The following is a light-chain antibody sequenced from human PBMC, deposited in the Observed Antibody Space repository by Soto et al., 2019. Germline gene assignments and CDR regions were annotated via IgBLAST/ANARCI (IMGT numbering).Light chain of an antibody. CDR1: HDINRW. CDR2: AAS. J-gene: IGKJ1*01. CDR3: QQYESFPWT. V-gene: IGKV1-5*01. Sequence: DIQLTQSPSTLSGSVGDTVTITCRASHDINRWLAWYQQKPGKPPKLLIYAASGLDSGVPSRLSGSGCGTEFTLNITGLQHEHFAPFYCQQYESFPWTFGQGTHV.